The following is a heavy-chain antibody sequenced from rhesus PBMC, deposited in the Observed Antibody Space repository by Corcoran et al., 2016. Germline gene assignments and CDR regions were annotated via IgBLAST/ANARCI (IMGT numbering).Heavy chain of an antibody. CDR2: IRGSMGVT. J-gene: IGHJ6*01. CDR1: GGSFSGYY. Sequence: QVQLQESGRGLVKPSETLSLTCAVSGGSFSGYYWGWICQAPGKGLGWIGYIRGSMGVTDYNPPPQSQVPILTDTSTNQFSLKLSSVTAADTAVYYCAREGDYGLDSWGQGVGVTVSS. V-gene: IGHV4-165*01. D-gene: IGHD5-42*01. CDR3: AREGDYGLDS.